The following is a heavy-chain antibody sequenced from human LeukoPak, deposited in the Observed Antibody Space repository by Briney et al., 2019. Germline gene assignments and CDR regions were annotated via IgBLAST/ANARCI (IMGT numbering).Heavy chain of an antibody. CDR2: IKQDGSEK. CDR1: GFTFSSYW. CDR3: ARDDCSSISCYHNWFDP. J-gene: IGHJ5*02. Sequence: HAGGSLRLSCAASGFTFSSYWMCWVRQAPGKGLEWVANIKQDGSEKYYVDSVEGRFTISRDNAKNSLYLQMNSLRAEDTAVYYCARDDCSSISCYHNWFDPWGQGTLVTVSS. D-gene: IGHD2-2*01. V-gene: IGHV3-7*01.